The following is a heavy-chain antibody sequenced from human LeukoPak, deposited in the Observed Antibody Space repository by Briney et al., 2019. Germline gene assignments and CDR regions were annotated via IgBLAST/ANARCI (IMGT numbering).Heavy chain of an antibody. Sequence: PSETLSLTCTVSGGSISSYYWSWIRQPPGKGLEWIGYIYYSGSTNYNPSLKSRVTISVDTSKNQFSLKLSSVTAAVTAVYYCARATYYYGSGSYSFDYWGQGTLVTVSS. CDR2: IYYSGST. CDR1: GGSISSYY. CDR3: ARATYYYGSGSYSFDY. D-gene: IGHD3-10*01. J-gene: IGHJ4*02. V-gene: IGHV4-59*08.